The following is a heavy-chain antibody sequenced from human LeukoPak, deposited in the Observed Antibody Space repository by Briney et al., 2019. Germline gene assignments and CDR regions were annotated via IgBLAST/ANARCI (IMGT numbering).Heavy chain of an antibody. Sequence: SSETLSLTCTVSGGSISSYYWSWIRQPPGKGLEWIGYLYYSGSAKYNPSLKSRVTISVDTSENHFSLKLNSVTAADTAVYYCARKGSGTYSPFDYWGPGTLVTVSS. J-gene: IGHJ4*02. D-gene: IGHD1-26*01. V-gene: IGHV4-59*01. CDR2: LYYSGSA. CDR1: GGSISSYY. CDR3: ARKGSGTYSPFDY.